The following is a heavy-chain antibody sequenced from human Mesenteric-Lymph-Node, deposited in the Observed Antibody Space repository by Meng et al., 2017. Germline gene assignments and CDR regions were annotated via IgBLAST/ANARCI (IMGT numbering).Heavy chain of an antibody. J-gene: IGHJ3*02. D-gene: IGHD3-10*01. Sequence: SETLSLTCTVSGGSISSGGYYWSWIRQHPGKGLEWIGYIYYSGSTYYNPSLKSRVTISVDTSKSQFSLRPSSVTAADTAVYYCARGLGVWFGSTNAFEIWGQGTMVTVSS. CDR2: IYYSGST. CDR1: GGSISSGGYY. CDR3: ARGLGVWFGSTNAFEI. V-gene: IGHV4-31*03.